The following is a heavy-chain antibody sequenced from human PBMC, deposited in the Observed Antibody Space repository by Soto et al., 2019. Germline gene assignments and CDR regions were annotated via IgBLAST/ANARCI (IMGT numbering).Heavy chain of an antibody. J-gene: IGHJ4*02. CDR2: ITWNSGHI. CDR1: GFNFDDSA. D-gene: IGHD3-22*01. CDR3: AKGRSSMIVVVMDY. Sequence: GGSLRLSCVASGFNFDDSAMNWVRQVPGKGLEWVSGITWNSGHILYADSGKGRFTISRDNAKKSLYLELNSLRPEDTALYYCAKGRSSMIVVVMDYWGQGTPVTVSS. V-gene: IGHV3-9*01.